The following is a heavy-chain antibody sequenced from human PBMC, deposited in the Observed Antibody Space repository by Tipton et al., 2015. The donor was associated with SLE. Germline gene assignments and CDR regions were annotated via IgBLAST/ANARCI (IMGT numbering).Heavy chain of an antibody. CDR2: INSDGSTT. J-gene: IGHJ6*02. D-gene: IGHD2-2*01. V-gene: IGHV3-74*01. CDR1: GFTFSSYW. Sequence: GSLRLSCAASGFTFSSYWMHWVRQAPGKGLVWVSHINSDGSTTSYADSVKGRFTISRDNAKNTLYLQMNSLRAEDTAVYFCAREVVVPAAIRDSYIVAVWGQGTTVTVSS. CDR3: AREVVVPAAIRDSYIVAV.